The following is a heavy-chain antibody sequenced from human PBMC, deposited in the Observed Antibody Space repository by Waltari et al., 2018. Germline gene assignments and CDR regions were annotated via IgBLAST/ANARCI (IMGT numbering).Heavy chain of an antibody. CDR2: IWYDGSNK. V-gene: IGHV3-33*01. CDR3: ARETTVDTAMDY. Sequence: QVQLVESGGGVVQPGRSLRPSCAASGFPFSSSGMPWARQAPGKGREWVAVIWYDGSNKYYADSVKGRFTISRDNSKNTLYLQMNSLRAEDTAVYYCARETTVDTAMDYWGQGTLVTVSS. CDR1: GFPFSSSG. D-gene: IGHD5-18*01. J-gene: IGHJ4*02.